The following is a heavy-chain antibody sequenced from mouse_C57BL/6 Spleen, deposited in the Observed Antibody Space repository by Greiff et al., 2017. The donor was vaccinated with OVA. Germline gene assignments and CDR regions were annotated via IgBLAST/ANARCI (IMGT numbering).Heavy chain of an antibody. J-gene: IGHJ2*01. D-gene: IGHD1-1*01. CDR2: ISSGGDYI. Sequence: EVQGVESGEGLVKPGGSLKLSCAASGFTFSSYAMSWVRQTPEKRLEWVAYISSGGDYIYYADTVKGRFTISRDNARNTLYLQMSSLKSEDTAMYYCTRGRGSSYERYFDYWGKGTTLTVSS. V-gene: IGHV5-9-1*02. CDR3: TRGRGSSYERYFDY. CDR1: GFTFSSYA.